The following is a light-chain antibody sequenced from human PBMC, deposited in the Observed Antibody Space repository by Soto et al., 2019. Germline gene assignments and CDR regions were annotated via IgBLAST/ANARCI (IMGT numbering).Light chain of an antibody. V-gene: IGLV1-44*01. CDR2: STN. Sequence: QSVLTQPPSASGTPGQRVTISCSGSSSNIGSNTVTWYQHLPGSAPKLLIYSTNQRPSGVPDRFSGSKSGTSASLAISGLQSEDEADYYCAAWDDSLNGLHVFGTGTKVTVL. CDR1: SSNIGSNT. J-gene: IGLJ1*01. CDR3: AAWDDSLNGLHV.